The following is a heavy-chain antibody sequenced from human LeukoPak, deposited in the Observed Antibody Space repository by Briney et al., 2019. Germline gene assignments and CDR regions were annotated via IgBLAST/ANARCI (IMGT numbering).Heavy chain of an antibody. V-gene: IGHV3-66*01. CDR3: ARELTTFYYDISGYYGHVFDI. Sequence: GGSLRLSCAASGFTVSSHYMSWVRQAPGKGLEWVSVIYSGGGTYYADSVKGRFTTSRDNSTNTLFLQMNSLRAEDTAVYYCARELTTFYYDISGYYGHVFDIWGQGTMVTVSS. CDR2: IYSGGGT. D-gene: IGHD3-22*01. CDR1: GFTVSSHY. J-gene: IGHJ3*02.